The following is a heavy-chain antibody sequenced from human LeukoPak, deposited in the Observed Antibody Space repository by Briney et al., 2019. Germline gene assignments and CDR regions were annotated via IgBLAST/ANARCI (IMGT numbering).Heavy chain of an antibody. CDR2: INHSGST. J-gene: IGHJ6*02. CDR1: GGSFSGYY. CDR3: ARGVYDFWSGYPRVSYYGMDV. D-gene: IGHD3-3*01. Sequence: PSETLSLTCAVYGGSFSGYYWSWIRQPPGKGLEWIGEINHSGSTNYNSSLKSRDTISVDTSKNQFSLKLSSVTAADTAVYYCARGVYDFWSGYPRVSYYGMDVWGQGTTVTVSS. V-gene: IGHV4-34*01.